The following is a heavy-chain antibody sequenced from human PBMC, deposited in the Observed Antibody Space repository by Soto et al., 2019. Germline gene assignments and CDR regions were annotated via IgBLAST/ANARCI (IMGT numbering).Heavy chain of an antibody. CDR2: IIPIFGTA. CDR3: ARGWVGATLGIWSPDYYYGMDV. V-gene: IGHV1-69*01. Sequence: QVQLVQSGAEVKKPGSSVKVSCKASGGTFSSYAISWVRQAPGQGLEWMGGIIPIFGTANYAQKFQGRVTITADESTSTAYMELSSLRSEDTAVYYCARGWVGATLGIWSPDYYYGMDVWGQGTTVTVSS. J-gene: IGHJ6*02. D-gene: IGHD1-26*01. CDR1: GGTFSSYA.